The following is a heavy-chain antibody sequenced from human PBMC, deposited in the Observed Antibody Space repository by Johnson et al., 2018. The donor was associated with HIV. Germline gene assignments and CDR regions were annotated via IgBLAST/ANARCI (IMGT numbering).Heavy chain of an antibody. CDR3: AKGAAAAGPDAFDI. V-gene: IGHV3-66*02. Sequence: VQLVESGGGLVQPGGSLRLSCAASGITVSSNYMSWVRQAPGKGLEWVSVIFTVGDVYYADSVKGRFTISRDNSKNTLYLQMNSLRAEDTAVYYCAKGAAAAGPDAFDIWGQGTMVTVSS. J-gene: IGHJ3*02. D-gene: IGHD6-13*01. CDR1: GITVSSNY. CDR2: IFTVGDV.